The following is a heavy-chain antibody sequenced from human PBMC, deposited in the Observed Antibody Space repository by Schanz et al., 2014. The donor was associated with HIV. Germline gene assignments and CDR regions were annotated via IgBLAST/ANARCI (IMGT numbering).Heavy chain of an antibody. V-gene: IGHV1-69*06. CDR3: ARNQYQLLPFDY. CDR2: IIPIFGTS. Sequence: QVQLEQSGAEVKKPGASVRVSCKSSGGTFSASDIVWLRQAPGQGLEWMGGIIPIFGTSNYAQKFQGRVTITADKSTSTAYMELSSLRSEDTAVYYCARNQYQLLPFDYWGQGTLVTVSS. CDR1: GGTFSASD. J-gene: IGHJ4*02. D-gene: IGHD2-2*01.